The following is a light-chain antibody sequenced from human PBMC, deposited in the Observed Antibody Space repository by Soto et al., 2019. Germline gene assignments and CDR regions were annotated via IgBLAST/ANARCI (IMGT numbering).Light chain of an antibody. CDR2: DVT. J-gene: IGLJ1*01. V-gene: IGLV2-11*01. Sequence: QSVLTQPRSVSGSPGQSVTISCAGTSSDVGGYNYVSWYQQLPGKAPKLMIYDVTKRPSGVPHRFSGSKSGNTASLTISGLQAEDEADYYCCSYAGTFTFVFGAGIKVTVL. CDR3: CSYAGTFTFV. CDR1: SSDVGGYNY.